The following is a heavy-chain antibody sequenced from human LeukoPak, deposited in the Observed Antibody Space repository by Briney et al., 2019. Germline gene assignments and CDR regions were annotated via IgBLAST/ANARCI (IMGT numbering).Heavy chain of an antibody. V-gene: IGHV3-21*01. Sequence: GGSLRLSCAASGFTFSSYSMNWVRQAPGKGLEWVSSISSSSSYIYYADSVKGRFTISRDNAKNSLYLQMNSLRAEDTAVYYCARWGVVVPAAAHDYWGQGTLVTVSS. CDR2: ISSSSSYI. CDR1: GFTFSSYS. D-gene: IGHD2-2*01. CDR3: ARWGVVVPAAAHDY. J-gene: IGHJ4*02.